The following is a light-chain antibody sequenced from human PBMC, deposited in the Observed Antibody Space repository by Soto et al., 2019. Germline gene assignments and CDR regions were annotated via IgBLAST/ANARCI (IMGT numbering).Light chain of an antibody. CDR2: TNN. Sequence: QSVLTQPPSASGTPGQRVTISCSGSSSNTGSNYVYWYQQLPGTAPKLLIDTNNQRPSGVPDRFSGSKSGTSASLAISGLRSEDEANYYCAAWDDSLRGRVFGGGTKPTVL. CDR1: SSNTGSNY. CDR3: AAWDDSLRGRV. J-gene: IGLJ2*01. V-gene: IGLV1-47*01.